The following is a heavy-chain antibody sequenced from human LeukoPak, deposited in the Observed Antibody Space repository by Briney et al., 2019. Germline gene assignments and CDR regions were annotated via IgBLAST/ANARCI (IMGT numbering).Heavy chain of an antibody. CDR3: ARGGFPQVPNNWFDP. J-gene: IGHJ5*02. CDR1: GYTFTSYY. Sequence: GASVKVSFKASGYTFTSYYMHWVRQAPGQGLEWMGLINPSGGSTSYAQKFQGRVTMTRDTSTSTVYMELSSLRSEDTAVYYCARGGFPQVPNNWFDPWGQGTLVTVSS. V-gene: IGHV1-46*01. CDR2: INPSGGST.